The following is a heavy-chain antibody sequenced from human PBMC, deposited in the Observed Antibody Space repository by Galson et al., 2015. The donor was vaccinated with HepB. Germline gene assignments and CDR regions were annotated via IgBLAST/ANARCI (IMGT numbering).Heavy chain of an antibody. V-gene: IGHV3-74*01. J-gene: IGHJ4*02. Sequence: SLRLSCAASGFTFSSYWMHWVRQAPGKGLVWVSRINSDGSSTSYADSVKGRFTIPRDNAKNTLYLQMNSLRAEDTAVYYCARVLMTVTTIDYWGQGTLVTVSS. CDR3: ARVLMTVTTIDY. CDR1: GFTFSSYW. CDR2: INSDGSST. D-gene: IGHD4-17*01.